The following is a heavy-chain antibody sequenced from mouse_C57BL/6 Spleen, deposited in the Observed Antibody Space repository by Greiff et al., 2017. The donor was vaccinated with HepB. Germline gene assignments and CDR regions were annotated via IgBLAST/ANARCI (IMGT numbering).Heavy chain of an antibody. CDR1: GYSITSGYY. Sequence: EVQLVESGPGLVKPSQSLSLTCSVTGYSITSGYYWNWIRQFPGNKLEWMGYISYDGSNNYNPSLKNRISITRDTSKNQFFLKLNSVTTEDTATYDCATPITTVVARDYAMDYWGQGTSVTVSS. D-gene: IGHD1-1*01. CDR3: ATPITTVVARDYAMDY. J-gene: IGHJ4*01. V-gene: IGHV3-6*01. CDR2: ISYDGSN.